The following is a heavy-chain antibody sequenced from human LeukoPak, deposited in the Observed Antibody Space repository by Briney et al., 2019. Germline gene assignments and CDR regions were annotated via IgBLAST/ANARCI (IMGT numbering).Heavy chain of an antibody. D-gene: IGHD4-11*01. CDR2: ISYDGSNK. CDR1: GFTFSSYA. J-gene: IGHJ5*02. Sequence: GRSLRLSCAASGFTFSSYAMHWVRQAPGKGLEWVAVISYDGSNKYYADSVKGRFTISRDNSKNTLYLQMNSLRAEDTAVYYCAKDTRTVTTRWFDPWGQGTLVTVSS. CDR3: AKDTRTVTTRWFDP. V-gene: IGHV3-30-3*01.